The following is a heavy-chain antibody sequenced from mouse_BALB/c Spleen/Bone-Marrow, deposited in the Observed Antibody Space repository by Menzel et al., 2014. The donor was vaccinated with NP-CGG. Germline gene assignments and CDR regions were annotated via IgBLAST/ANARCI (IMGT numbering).Heavy chain of an antibody. V-gene: IGHV1-14*01. D-gene: IGHD1-1*01. CDR2: INPYNDGT. CDR3: AEGDYYGSSWFAY. J-gene: IGHJ3*01. Sequence: EVKLVESGPELVKPGASVKMSCKASGYTFTSYVMHWVEQKPGQGLEWIGYINPYNDGTKYNEKFKGKATLTSDKSSSTAYMELSSLTSEDSAVYYCAEGDYYGSSWFAYWGQGTLVTVSA. CDR1: GYTFTSYV.